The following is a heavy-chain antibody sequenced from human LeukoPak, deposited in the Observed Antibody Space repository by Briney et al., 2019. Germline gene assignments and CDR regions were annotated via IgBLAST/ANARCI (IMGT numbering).Heavy chain of an antibody. CDR2: MNPNSGNT. D-gene: IGHD3-3*01. V-gene: IGHV1-8*01. Sequence: ASVKVSCKASGYTFTSYDINWVRQATGQGLEWMGWMNPNSGNTGYAQKFQGRVTMTRNTSISTAYMELSSLRSEDTAVYYCARVPNYDFWSGRGEDWFDPWGQGTLVTVSS. CDR1: GYTFTSYD. CDR3: ARVPNYDFWSGRGEDWFDP. J-gene: IGHJ5*02.